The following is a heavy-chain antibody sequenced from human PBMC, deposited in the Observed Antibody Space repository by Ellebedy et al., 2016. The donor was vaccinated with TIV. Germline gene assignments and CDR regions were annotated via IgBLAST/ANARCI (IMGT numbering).Heavy chain of an antibody. CDR1: AFTFSSYA. CDR3: AKDVGDYVTGSLYNWFHH. Sequence: GGSLRLXXAASAFTFSSYAMTWVRQAPGKGLEWVSTISSRGGSTYYADSVKGRFTISRDYSKNTLYLQMNSLRAEDTAVYYCAKDVGDYVTGSLYNWFHHWGQGTLVTVSS. D-gene: IGHD4-17*01. CDR2: ISSRGGST. J-gene: IGHJ5*02. V-gene: IGHV3-23*01.